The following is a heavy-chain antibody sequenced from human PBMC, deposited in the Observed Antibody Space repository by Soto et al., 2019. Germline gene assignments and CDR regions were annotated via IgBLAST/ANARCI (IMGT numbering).Heavy chain of an antibody. CDR2: ISYDGSNK. V-gene: IGHV3-30-3*01. Sequence: GSLRLSCAASGFTFSSYAMHWVRQAPGKGLEWVAVISYDGSNKYYADSVKGRFTISRDNSKNTLYLQMNSLRAEDTAVYYCARAGGGMATITGYWGQGTLVTVSS. CDR3: ARAGGGMATITGY. J-gene: IGHJ4*02. D-gene: IGHD5-12*01. CDR1: GFTFSSYA.